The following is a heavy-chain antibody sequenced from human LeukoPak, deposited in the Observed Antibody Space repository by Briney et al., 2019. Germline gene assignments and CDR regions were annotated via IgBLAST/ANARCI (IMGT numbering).Heavy chain of an antibody. J-gene: IGHJ4*02. CDR3: ARTYYYDASGYYRHFDH. D-gene: IGHD3-22*01. CDR1: GFTFSSYW. CDR2: IKQDGSER. V-gene: IGHV3-7*01. Sequence: GGSLRLSCAASGFTFSSYWMSWVRQAPGKGLEWVANIKQDGSERSYVDSVKGRFTISRDNAKNSLYLQMNSPRAEDTAVYYCARTYYYDASGYYRHFDHWGQGTLVTVSS.